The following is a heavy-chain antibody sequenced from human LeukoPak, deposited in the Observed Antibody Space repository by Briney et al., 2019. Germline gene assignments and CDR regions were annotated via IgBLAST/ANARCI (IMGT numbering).Heavy chain of an antibody. V-gene: IGHV3-23*01. CDR1: GFTFTSYA. J-gene: IGHJ4*02. Sequence: GGSLRLSCAASGFTFTSYAMSWVRQAPGKGLEWVSAIPGSGGTTYYADFVKGRFTISRDNSKNTLYLQMNGLRVEDTAVYYCAKMQGYFDYWGQGTLVTVSS. CDR3: AKMQGYFDY. CDR2: IPGSGGTT.